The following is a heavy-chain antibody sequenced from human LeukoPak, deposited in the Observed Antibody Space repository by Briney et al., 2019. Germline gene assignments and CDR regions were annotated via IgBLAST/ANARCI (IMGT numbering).Heavy chain of an antibody. Sequence: GGSLRLSCEASGVTFSSYVMSRVRQAPGKGLEWVSSISSSSSYIYYADSVKGRFTISRDNAKNSLYLQMNSLRAEDTAVYYCARDSPLAVAGTGFDYWGQGTLVTVSS. D-gene: IGHD6-19*01. J-gene: IGHJ4*02. CDR3: ARDSPLAVAGTGFDY. CDR2: ISSSSSYI. V-gene: IGHV3-21*01. CDR1: GVTFSSYV.